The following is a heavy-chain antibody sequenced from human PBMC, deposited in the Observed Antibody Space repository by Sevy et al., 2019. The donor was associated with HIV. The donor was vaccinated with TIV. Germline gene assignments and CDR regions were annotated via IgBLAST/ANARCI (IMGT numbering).Heavy chain of an antibody. J-gene: IGHJ3*02. Sequence: ASVKVSCKASGYTFTGYYMHWVRQAPGQGLAWMGWINPNSGGTNYAQKFQGWVTMTRDTSISTAYMELSRLRSDDTAVYYCARGSSVSRITMIVVVMDLDAFDIWGQGTMVTVSS. CDR3: ARGSSVSRITMIVVVMDLDAFDI. CDR2: INPNSGGT. CDR1: GYTFTGYY. D-gene: IGHD3-22*01. V-gene: IGHV1-2*04.